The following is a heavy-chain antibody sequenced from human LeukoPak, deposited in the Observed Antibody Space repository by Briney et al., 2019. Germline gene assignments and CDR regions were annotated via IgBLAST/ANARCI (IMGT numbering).Heavy chain of an antibody. D-gene: IGHD3-3*01. Sequence: GGSLRLSCAASGFTFSSYAMHWVRQAPGKGLEYVSAISSNGGSTYYANSVKGRFTISRDNSKNTLYLQMGSLRAEDMAVYYCARGSYDFWSGYSGMDVWGKGATVTVSS. V-gene: IGHV3-64*01. CDR2: ISSNGGST. CDR1: GFTFSSYA. CDR3: ARGSYDFWSGYSGMDV. J-gene: IGHJ6*04.